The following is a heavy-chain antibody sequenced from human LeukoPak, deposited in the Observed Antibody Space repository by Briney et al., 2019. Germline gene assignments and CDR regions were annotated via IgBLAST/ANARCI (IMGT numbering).Heavy chain of an antibody. D-gene: IGHD1-26*01. Sequence: ASVKVSCKASGYTFTNSYIHWVRQAPGQGLEWMGLINPTGGSTGYAQKFQGRVTMTRDMSTSTDYMELSSLRSEDTAIYYCARDNSVGDNAWWFDPWGQGTLVTVSS. CDR1: GYTFTNSY. J-gene: IGHJ5*02. CDR3: ARDNSVGDNAWWFDP. V-gene: IGHV1-46*01. CDR2: INPTGGST.